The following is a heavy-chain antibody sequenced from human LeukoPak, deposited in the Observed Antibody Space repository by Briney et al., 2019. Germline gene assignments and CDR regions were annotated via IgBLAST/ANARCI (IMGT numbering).Heavy chain of an antibody. CDR3: AKDYGYSSSWYDY. CDR2: ISWSSASV. Sequence: GGSLRLSCEASGFTFDDYGMHWVRQAPGKGLESVSTISWSSASVGYVDSVKGRFTISRDNAKKTLYLQMNSLRPEDTALYYCAKDYGYSSSWYDYWGQGNLVTVSS. J-gene: IGHJ4*02. V-gene: IGHV3-9*01. CDR1: GFTFDDYG. D-gene: IGHD6-13*01.